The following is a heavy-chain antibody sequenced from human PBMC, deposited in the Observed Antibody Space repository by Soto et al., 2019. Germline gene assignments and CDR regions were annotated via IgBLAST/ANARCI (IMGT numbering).Heavy chain of an antibody. J-gene: IGHJ4*02. V-gene: IGHV4-31*03. CDR1: GCSISSGGYY. D-gene: IGHD3-22*01. CDR2: IYYSGST. CDR3: AWAFLRPHAINDSCGYDY. Sequence: KSSETLSLTCTVSGCSISSGGYYWSWLRQHPGKGLEWIGYIYYSGSTYYNPSLKSRVTLSVDTTKKQFSLKLSSVTAADTAVYYCAWAFLRPHAINDSCGYDYWGQGTLVTVSS.